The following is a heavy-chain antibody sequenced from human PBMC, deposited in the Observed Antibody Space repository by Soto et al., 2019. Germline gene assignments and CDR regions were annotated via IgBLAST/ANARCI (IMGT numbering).Heavy chain of an antibody. J-gene: IGHJ6*02. Sequence: EVQLLESGEGLVQPGGSLRLSCAASGFTFSSYAMSWVRQAPGKGLEWVSAISGSGGSTYYADSVKGRFTISRDNSKNTLYLQMNSLRAEDTAVYYCAKNTVRGAAYYYYGMDVWGQGTTVTVSS. CDR3: AKNTVRGAAYYYYGMDV. CDR2: ISGSGGST. CDR1: GFTFSSYA. D-gene: IGHD3-10*01. V-gene: IGHV3-23*01.